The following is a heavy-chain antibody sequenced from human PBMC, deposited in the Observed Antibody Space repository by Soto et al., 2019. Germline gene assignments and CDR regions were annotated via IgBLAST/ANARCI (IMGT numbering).Heavy chain of an antibody. D-gene: IGHD5-12*01. CDR2: IFWDDEK. V-gene: IGHV2-5*02. CDR3: AHRDGYNYYHFQY. Sequence: QITLKESGPTLMKPTQTLTLTCTYSGFSLSTSGVGVGWVRQPPGKALEWLALIFWDDEKHYSPSLKSRVTITKDTSKNLVVLIMTNVDPVDTATYYCAHRDGYNYYHFQYWGQGTLVTVSS. J-gene: IGHJ4*02. CDR1: GFSLSTSGVG.